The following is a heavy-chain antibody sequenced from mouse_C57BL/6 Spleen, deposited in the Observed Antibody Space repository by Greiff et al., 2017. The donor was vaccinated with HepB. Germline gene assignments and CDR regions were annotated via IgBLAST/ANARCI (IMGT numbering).Heavy chain of an antibody. CDR3: ARDGYYPWGYAMDY. J-gene: IGHJ4*01. D-gene: IGHD2-3*01. Sequence: QVQLKQPGAELVKPGASVKMSCKASGYTFTSHWITWVKQRPGQGLEWIGDIYPGSGSTNYNEKFKSKATLTVDTSSSTAYMQLSSLTSEDSAVYYCARDGYYPWGYAMDYWGQGTSVTVSS. CDR1: GYTFTSHW. V-gene: IGHV1-55*01. CDR2: IYPGSGST.